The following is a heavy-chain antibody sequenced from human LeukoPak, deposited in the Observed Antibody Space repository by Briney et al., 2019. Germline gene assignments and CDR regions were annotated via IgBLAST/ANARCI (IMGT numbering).Heavy chain of an antibody. CDR2: VKPSGGST. V-gene: IGHV1-46*03. J-gene: IGHJ4*02. CDR3: ARGTVAGTNS. D-gene: IGHD6-19*01. Sequence: ASVNVSCKASGYTLTRYSMQSVRQDPGQGLEWIGTVKPSGGSTSYAQEFQGRVTLTRDTSTSTVYLELSSLRSEDTAVYYCARGTVAGTNSWGQGTLVTVSS. CDR1: GYTLTRYS.